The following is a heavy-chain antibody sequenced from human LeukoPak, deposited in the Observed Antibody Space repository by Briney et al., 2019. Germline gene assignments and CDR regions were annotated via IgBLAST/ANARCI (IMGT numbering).Heavy chain of an antibody. D-gene: IGHD1-7*01. J-gene: IGHJ4*02. CDR3: ARGYWNFVG. CDR2: IKQDGSEK. CDR1: GFTFSSYA. V-gene: IGHV3-7*01. Sequence: GGSLRPSCAASGFTFSSYAMSWVRQAPGKGLEWVANIKQDGSEKYYVDSVKGRFTISRDNAKNSLYLQMNSLRAEDTAVYYCARGYWNFVGWGQGTLVTVSS.